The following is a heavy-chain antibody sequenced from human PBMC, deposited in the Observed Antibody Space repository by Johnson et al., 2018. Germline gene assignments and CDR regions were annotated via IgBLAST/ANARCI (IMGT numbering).Heavy chain of an antibody. J-gene: IGHJ3*02. Sequence: QVQLVESGAEVQKPGASVKVSCKASGYTFTSYDINWVRQATGQGLEWMGWMTPNSGNTGYAQKFQGRVTMTRNTSISTASLELSSLRSEDTAVYSCASTTTTGEDAFDIWGQGTMVTVSS. D-gene: IGHD7-27*01. V-gene: IGHV1-8*01. CDR3: ASTTTTGEDAFDI. CDR1: GYTFTSYD. CDR2: MTPNSGNT.